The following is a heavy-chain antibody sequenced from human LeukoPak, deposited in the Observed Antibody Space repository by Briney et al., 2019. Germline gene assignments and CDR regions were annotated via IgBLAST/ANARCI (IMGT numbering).Heavy chain of an antibody. D-gene: IGHD3-10*01. CDR2: TYYRSKWYN. CDR1: GDSVSSNSAA. Sequence: SQTLSLTCAISGDSVSSNSAAWNWIRQSPSRGLEWLGRTYYRSKWYNDYAISVRGRITINPDTSKNQFSLHLNSVTPEDTAVYYCVRDDGTEGRALDYWGQGTLVTVSS. J-gene: IGHJ4*02. V-gene: IGHV6-1*01. CDR3: VRDDGTEGRALDY.